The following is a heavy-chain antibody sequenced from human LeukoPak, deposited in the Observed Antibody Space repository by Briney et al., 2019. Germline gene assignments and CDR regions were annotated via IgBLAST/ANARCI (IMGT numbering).Heavy chain of an antibody. J-gene: IGHJ4*02. CDR1: GFTFSSYA. Sequence: GGSLRLSCAASGFTFSSYAMSWVRQAPGKGLEWVSAISGSGGSTYYADSVKGRFTISRDNSKNTLYLQMDSLRTEDTAVYYCASRPVTDPWYSSGWYFGVDGGQGTLVSVSS. D-gene: IGHD6-19*01. V-gene: IGHV3-23*01. CDR2: ISGSGGST. CDR3: ASRPVTDPWYSSGWYFGVD.